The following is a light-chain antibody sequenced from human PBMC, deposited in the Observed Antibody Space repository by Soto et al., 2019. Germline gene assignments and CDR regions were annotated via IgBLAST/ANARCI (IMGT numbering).Light chain of an antibody. V-gene: IGKV4-1*01. J-gene: IGKJ1*01. CDR1: QIFLYSSNNNNY. CDR2: WAS. Sequence: DIVMTQSPDSLAVSLGERATINCKSSQIFLYSSNNNNYIAWYQQKPGQPPKLIIYWASTRESGVPDRFSGSGSGTHFTLTITSLQAEDVAVYYCQQYYSSPPTFGQGTKVDI. CDR3: QQYYSSPPT.